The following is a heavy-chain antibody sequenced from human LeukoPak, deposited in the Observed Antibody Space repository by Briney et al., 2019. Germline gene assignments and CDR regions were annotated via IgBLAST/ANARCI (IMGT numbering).Heavy chain of an antibody. D-gene: IGHD2-2*01. J-gene: IGHJ6*03. CDR1: GGTFSSYA. V-gene: IGHV1-69*13. CDR2: IIPIFGTA. Sequence: SVRVSCKASGGTFSSYAISWVRQAPGQGLEWMGGIIPIFGTANYAQKFQGRVTITADESTSTAYMELSSLRSGDTAVYYCARVPIVVVPAALRADYYYYYYMDVWGKGTTVTVSS. CDR3: ARVPIVVVPAALRADYYYYYYMDV.